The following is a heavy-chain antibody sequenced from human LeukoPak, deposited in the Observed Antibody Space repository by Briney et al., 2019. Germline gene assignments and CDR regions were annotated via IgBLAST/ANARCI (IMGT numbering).Heavy chain of an antibody. CDR1: GYTFTSYD. V-gene: IGHV1-8*01. J-gene: IGHJ4*02. CDR3: ARGLWDSSGWWGEYYFDY. CDR2: MNPNSGNT. Sequence: GASVKVSCKASGYTFTSYDINWVRQATGQELEWMGWMNPNSGNTGYAQKFQGRVTMTRNTSISTAYMELSSLRSEDTAVYYCARGLWDSSGWWGEYYFDYWGQGTLVTVSS. D-gene: IGHD6-19*01.